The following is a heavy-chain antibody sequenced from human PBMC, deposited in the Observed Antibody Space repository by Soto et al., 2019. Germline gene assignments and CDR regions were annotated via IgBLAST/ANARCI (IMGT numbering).Heavy chain of an antibody. D-gene: IGHD6-13*01. J-gene: IGHJ4*02. V-gene: IGHV1-18*01. CDR1: GYTFTSYG. CDR2: ISAYNGNT. Sequence: QVQLVQSGAEVKKPGASVKVSCKASGYTFTSYGISWVRQAPGQGLAWMGWISAYNGNTNYAQKLQGRVTMTTDTSTSTVYMGLRSLRSADTAVYYCAREAAAGTLAYWGQGPLVTVSS. CDR3: AREAAAGTLAY.